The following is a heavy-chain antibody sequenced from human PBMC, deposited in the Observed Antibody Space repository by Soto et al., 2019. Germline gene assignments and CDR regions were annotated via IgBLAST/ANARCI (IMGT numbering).Heavy chain of an antibody. CDR2: IYHSGST. CDR3: ARDRSSSWYKQGGMDV. V-gene: IGHV4-4*02. CDR1: GGSISSSNW. D-gene: IGHD6-13*01. Sequence: QVQLQESGPGLVKPSGTLSLTCAVSGGSISSSNWWSWVRQPPGKGLEWIGEIYHSGSTNYNPSLTRRVTISGDKSKSQFPRELSSVTAADTAVYYCARDRSSSWYKQGGMDVWGRGTTVTVSS. J-gene: IGHJ6*02.